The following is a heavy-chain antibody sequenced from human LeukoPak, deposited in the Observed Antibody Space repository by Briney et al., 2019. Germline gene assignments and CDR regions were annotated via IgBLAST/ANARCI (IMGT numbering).Heavy chain of an antibody. CDR1: GFTFSSYA. D-gene: IGHD5-18*01. CDR3: AKGRPSGYSYGDAFDI. Sequence: TGGSLRLSCAASGFTFSSYAMSWVRQAPGKGLEWVSAISGSGGSTYYADSVKGRFTISRDNSKNTLYLQMNSLRAEDTAVYYCAKGRPSGYSYGDAFDIWGQGTMVTVSS. J-gene: IGHJ3*02. V-gene: IGHV3-23*01. CDR2: ISGSGGST.